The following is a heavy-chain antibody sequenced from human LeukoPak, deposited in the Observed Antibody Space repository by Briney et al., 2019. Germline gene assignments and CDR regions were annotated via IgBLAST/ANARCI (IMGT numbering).Heavy chain of an antibody. Sequence: GGSLRLSCAASGFAFEAHAMHWVRQAPGKGLEWVSGISSNSATSGYAESMKGRFTISRDNAKNSLFLEMTNLRAEDTAFYYCVKDIARYYYDPSSLVDYWGQGILVTVSS. V-gene: IGHV3-9*01. CDR1: GFAFEAHA. CDR3: VKDIARYYYDPSSLVDY. CDR2: ISSNSATS. D-gene: IGHD3-22*01. J-gene: IGHJ4*02.